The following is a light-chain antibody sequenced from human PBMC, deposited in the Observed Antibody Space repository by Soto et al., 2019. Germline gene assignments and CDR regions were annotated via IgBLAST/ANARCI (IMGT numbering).Light chain of an antibody. CDR3: QSYDSSLSVV. V-gene: IGLV1-40*01. J-gene: IGLJ2*01. CDR2: VNN. CDR1: SSNIGAGYD. Sequence: QSVLTQPPSVSGAPGQRVTISCTGSSSNIGAGYDVHWYQQPPGTAPKLLIYVNNNRPSGVPDRFSGSKSGTSASLAITGLQAEDEADYYCQSYDSSLSVVFGGGTKVTVL.